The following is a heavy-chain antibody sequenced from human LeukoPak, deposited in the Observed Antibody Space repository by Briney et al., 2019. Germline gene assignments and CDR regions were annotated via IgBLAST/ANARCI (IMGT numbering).Heavy chain of an antibody. J-gene: IGHJ5*02. D-gene: IGHD2-2*01. Sequence: GESLKISCKASGYSLTTYWIGWVRQMPGKGLEWMGIIYPGDSDTRYSPSFQGQVTISADKSISTAYLQWSSLKASDTAMYYCARHGGGYCRSTSCYLFDPWGQGTLVTVSS. CDR3: ARHGGGYCRSTSCYLFDP. CDR1: GYSLTTYW. V-gene: IGHV5-51*01. CDR2: IYPGDSDT.